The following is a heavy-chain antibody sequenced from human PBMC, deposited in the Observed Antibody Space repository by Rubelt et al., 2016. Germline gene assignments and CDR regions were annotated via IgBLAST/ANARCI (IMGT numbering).Heavy chain of an antibody. V-gene: IGHV1-18*01. CDR2: ISTFSGNT. D-gene: IGHD6-6*01. J-gene: IGHJ4*02. Sequence: QVQLVQSGAEVKRPGASVKVSCKASGYPFTTYGVTWVRQAPGQGLEWMGWISTFSGNTNYAQKFQGRVTLTTDTPTNTAYMELRGLRSDDTAVDYCTRVGSRDSSSAPGDYWGQGTLVTASS. CDR3: TRVGSRDSSSAPGDY. CDR1: GYPFTTYG.